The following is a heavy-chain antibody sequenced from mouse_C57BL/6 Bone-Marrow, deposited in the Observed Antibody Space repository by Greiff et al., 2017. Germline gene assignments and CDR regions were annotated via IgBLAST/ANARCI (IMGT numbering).Heavy chain of an antibody. J-gene: IGHJ2*01. Sequence: QVQLQQSGAELVRPGASVKLSCKASGYTFTDYYINWVKQRPGQGLEWIARIHPGSGNTYYNEKFKGKATLTAEKSSSTAYMQLSSLKSEDSAVCFCGRGDYSGLLDYWGQGTTLTVSS. V-gene: IGHV1-76*01. CDR3: GRGDYSGLLDY. CDR1: GYTFTDYY. CDR2: IHPGSGNT. D-gene: IGHD1-2*01.